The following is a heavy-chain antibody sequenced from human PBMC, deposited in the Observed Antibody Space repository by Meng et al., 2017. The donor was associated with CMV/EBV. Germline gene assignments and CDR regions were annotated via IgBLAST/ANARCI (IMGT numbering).Heavy chain of an antibody. V-gene: IGHV3-30*02. CDR2: IDYDGRNK. CDR3: AKPIGVIEKSPQFEY. Sequence: GSLRLSCAASGFIFSIYGMSWVRQAPGKGLEWVAFIDYDGRNKYLVDSVKGRFTISRDNSKNALYLQMNSLRAEDTAVYYCAKPIGVIEKSPQFEYWGQGTLVTVSS. J-gene: IGHJ4*02. CDR1: GFIFSIYG. D-gene: IGHD6-19*01.